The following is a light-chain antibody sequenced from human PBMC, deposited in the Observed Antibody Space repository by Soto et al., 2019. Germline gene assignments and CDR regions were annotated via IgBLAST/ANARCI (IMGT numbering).Light chain of an antibody. J-gene: IGLJ1*01. CDR2: TDN. CDR1: SSNIGINT. V-gene: IGLV1-44*01. Sequence: QSVLTQPPSASGTPGQRVTISCSGSSSNIGINTVNWYQQVPGTAPKLLIYTDNQRPSGVPDRFSGSKSGSSASLAISGLQSEDEADYYFAAWDDSLNGLYVFGTGTKLTVL. CDR3: AAWDDSLNGLYV.